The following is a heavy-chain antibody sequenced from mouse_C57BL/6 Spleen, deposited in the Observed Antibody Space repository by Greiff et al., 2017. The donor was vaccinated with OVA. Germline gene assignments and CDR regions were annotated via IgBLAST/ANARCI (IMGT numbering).Heavy chain of an antibody. Sequence: QVQLQQSGAELVRPGTSVKMSCKASGYTFTNYWIGWAKQRPGHGLEWIGDIYPGGGYTNYNEKFKGKATLTADKSSSTAYMQFSSLTSEDSAIYYCAREYSNYFDYWGQGTTLTVSS. CDR2: IYPGGGYT. D-gene: IGHD2-5*01. J-gene: IGHJ2*01. CDR3: AREYSNYFDY. V-gene: IGHV1-63*01. CDR1: GYTFTNYW.